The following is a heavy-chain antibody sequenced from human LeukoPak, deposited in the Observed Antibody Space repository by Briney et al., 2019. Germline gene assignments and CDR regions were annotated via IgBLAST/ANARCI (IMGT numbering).Heavy chain of an antibody. CDR2: IKQDGSEK. J-gene: IGHJ4*02. CDR1: GFTFSSYW. V-gene: IGHV3-7*03. Sequence: GGSLRLSCAASGFTFSSYWMSWVRQAPGKGLEWVANIKQDGSEKYYVDSVNGRFTISRDNAKNSLYLQMNSLRAEDTAVYYCARAAIYYDSSGYYEMYYFDYWGQGTLVTVSS. D-gene: IGHD3-22*01. CDR3: ARAAIYYDSSGYYEMYYFDY.